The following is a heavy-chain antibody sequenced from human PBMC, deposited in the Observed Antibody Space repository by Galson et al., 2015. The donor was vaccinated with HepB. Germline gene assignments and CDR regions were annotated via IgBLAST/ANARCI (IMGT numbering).Heavy chain of an antibody. Sequence: SVKVSCKASGGTFSRFGFHWVRQAPGQGLEWLGGVSPVFPTADYAPKFQGRVTITADEPTSTAYMELSSLRSDDTAVYYSARDADPNYDFWSGFDYWGQGTLVTVSS. CDR2: VSPVFPTA. D-gene: IGHD3-3*01. CDR1: GGTFSRFG. CDR3: ARDADPNYDFWSGFDY. J-gene: IGHJ4*02. V-gene: IGHV1-69*13.